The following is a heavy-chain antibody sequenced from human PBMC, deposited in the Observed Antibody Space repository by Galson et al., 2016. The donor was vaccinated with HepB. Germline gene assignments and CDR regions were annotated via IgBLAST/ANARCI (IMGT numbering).Heavy chain of an antibody. J-gene: IGHJ6*02. V-gene: IGHV4-59*01. Sequence: SETLSLTCGVSGGSIRTYYWSWIRHPPGRGPELIGYIYHSGSTFYNPSLKSRVTILADTSKNQFSLRLSSVTAADTAVYYCARLVGRINMCRGRLDVWGQGTAVTVSS. CDR2: IYHSGST. CDR1: GGSIRTYY. D-gene: IGHD3-10*01. CDR3: ARLVGRINMCRGRLDV.